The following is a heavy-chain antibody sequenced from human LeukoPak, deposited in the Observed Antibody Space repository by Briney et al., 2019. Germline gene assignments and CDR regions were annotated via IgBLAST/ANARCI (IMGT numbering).Heavy chain of an antibody. V-gene: IGHV3-7*05. Sequence: GSLKLSCAASGFTFSSYWMSWVRQAPGKGLEWVANIKEDAGEIYYVDSVKGRFTISRDNAQNSLYLQMHSLRAEDTAVYYCTRVPWSGYSEDWGQGTLVTVSS. CDR1: GFTFSSYW. CDR2: IKEDAGEI. CDR3: TRVPWSGYSED. J-gene: IGHJ4*02. D-gene: IGHD3-3*01.